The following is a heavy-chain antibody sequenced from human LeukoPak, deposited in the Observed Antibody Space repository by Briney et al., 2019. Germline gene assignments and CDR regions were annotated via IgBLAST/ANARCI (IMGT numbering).Heavy chain of an antibody. J-gene: IGHJ4*02. CDR1: GYTFTNNY. D-gene: IGHD7-27*01. V-gene: IGHV1-46*01. CDR2: INPSGGGT. Sequence: ASVKVSCKASGYTFTNNYMHWVRQAPGQELEWMGVINPSGGGTSYAQKFQGRVTMTRDTSTSTVYMELSSLRSEDTAVYYCARVSPHRLTGDFEYWGQGTLVTVSS. CDR3: ARVSPHRLTGDFEY.